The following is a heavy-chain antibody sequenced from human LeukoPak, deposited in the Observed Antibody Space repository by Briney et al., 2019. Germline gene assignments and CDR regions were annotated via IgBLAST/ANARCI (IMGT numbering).Heavy chain of an antibody. J-gene: IGHJ4*02. CDR1: GFIFSNYA. D-gene: IGHD2-2*01. CDR3: ARDRYRRYFDH. Sequence: PGGSLRLSCAASGFIFSNYAMSWVRQAPGKGLEWVSGIRGSGDGTYYADSVKGRFTISRDNSKNTLDLQMNSLKAEDTAVYYCARDRYRRYFDHWGQGTLVTVSS. CDR2: IRGSGDGT. V-gene: IGHV3-23*01.